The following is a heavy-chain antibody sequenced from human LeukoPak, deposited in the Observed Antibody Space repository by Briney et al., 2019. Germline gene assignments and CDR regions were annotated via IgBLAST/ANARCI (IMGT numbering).Heavy chain of an antibody. CDR1: GYSFTTNW. CDR3: ARIYDILTGPLYGMDV. V-gene: IGHV5-51*01. D-gene: IGHD3-9*01. J-gene: IGHJ6*02. Sequence: GESLKISCKGSGYSFTTNWIGWVRQMPGKGLEWMGIIYPGDSDTRYSPSFQGQVTISADKSISTAYLQWSSLKASDTAMYYCARIYDILTGPLYGMDVWGQGTTVTVSS. CDR2: IYPGDSDT.